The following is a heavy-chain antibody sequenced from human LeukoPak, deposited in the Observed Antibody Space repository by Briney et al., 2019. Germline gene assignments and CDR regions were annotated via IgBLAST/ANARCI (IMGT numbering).Heavy chain of an antibody. V-gene: IGHV3-23*01. D-gene: IGHD6-19*01. CDR3: ARQIAVAGKAGFDY. J-gene: IGHJ4*02. Sequence: GGSLRLSCAASGFTFSGYAMSWVRQAPGKGLEWVSAISGSGGSTYYADSVKGRFTISRDNSKNTLYLQMNSLRAEDTAVYYCARQIAVAGKAGFDYWAREPWSPSPQ. CDR2: ISGSGGST. CDR1: GFTFSGYA.